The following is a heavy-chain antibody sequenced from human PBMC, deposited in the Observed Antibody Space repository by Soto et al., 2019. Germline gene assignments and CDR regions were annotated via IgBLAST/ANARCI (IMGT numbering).Heavy chain of an antibody. D-gene: IGHD3-10*01. V-gene: IGHV3-53*01. J-gene: IGHJ6*02. CDR2: IYSGGST. Sequence: EVQLVESGGGLIQPGGSLRLSCAASGFTVSSNYMSWVRQAPGKGLEWVSVIYSGGSTYYADSVKGRFTISRDNSKNTLYLQMNSLRAEDTAVYYCARDTNPPYYYGPGSFYGMDVWGQGTTVSVSS. CDR3: ARDTNPPYYYGPGSFYGMDV. CDR1: GFTVSSNY.